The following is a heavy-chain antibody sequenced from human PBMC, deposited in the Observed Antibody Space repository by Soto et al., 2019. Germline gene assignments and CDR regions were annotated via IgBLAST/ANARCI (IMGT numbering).Heavy chain of an antibody. J-gene: IGHJ4*02. CDR3: ARDVGTIMPFEY. CDR1: GDSVSSKNAA. D-gene: IGHD1-1*01. Sequence: PSQTLSLTCAISGDSVSSKNAAWNWIRQSPSRGLEWLGRTYYRSKWYNDYAVSVKSRININPDTSKNQFSLQLNSVTPEDTAVYYCARDVGTIMPFEYWGQGTLVTVSS. CDR2: TYYRSKWYN. V-gene: IGHV6-1*01.